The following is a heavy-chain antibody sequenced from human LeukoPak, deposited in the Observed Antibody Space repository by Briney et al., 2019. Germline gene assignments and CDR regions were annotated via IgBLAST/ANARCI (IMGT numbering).Heavy chain of an antibody. D-gene: IGHD4-17*01. CDR2: IYYSGST. CDR3: ARQKYTVTTYDY. CDR1: GGSISSGGYS. J-gene: IGHJ4*02. V-gene: IGHV4-30-2*03. Sequence: PSQTLSLTCAVSGGSISSGGYSWSWIRQPPGKGLEWIAGYIYYSGSTYHNPSLKSRVTISVDTSKNQFSLNLTSVTAADTAVYYCARQKYTVTTYDYWGQGTLVTVSS.